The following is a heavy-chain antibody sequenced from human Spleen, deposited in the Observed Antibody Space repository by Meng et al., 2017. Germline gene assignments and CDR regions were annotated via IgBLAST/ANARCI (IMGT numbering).Heavy chain of an antibody. CDR3: ARDEDISAAGKLFGDY. CDR2: INPKGGDT. V-gene: IGHV1-2*06. Sequence: VPEVERPATSGTVSRQTSRHTSPYCCLHCVRRAPGQGLDWMKRINPKGGDTHYAQSFQGRVTLTGDTAISTAYMALSGLRSDDTAMYYCARDEDISAAGKLFGDYWGQGTLVTVSS. CDR1: RHTSPYCC. J-gene: IGHJ4*02. D-gene: IGHD6-13*01.